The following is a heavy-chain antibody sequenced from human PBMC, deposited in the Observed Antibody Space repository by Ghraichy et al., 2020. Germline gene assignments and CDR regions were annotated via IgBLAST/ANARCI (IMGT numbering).Heavy chain of an antibody. CDR2: IYHSGST. CDR3: ARGAVPAAINWFDP. Sequence: SETLSLTCAVSGGSISSGGYSWSWIRQPPGKGLEWIGYIYHSGSTYYNPSLKSRVTISVDRSKNQFSLKLSSVTAADTAVYYCARGAVPAAINWFDPWGQGTLVTVSS. V-gene: IGHV4-30-2*01. J-gene: IGHJ5*02. CDR1: GGSISSGGYS. D-gene: IGHD2-2*01.